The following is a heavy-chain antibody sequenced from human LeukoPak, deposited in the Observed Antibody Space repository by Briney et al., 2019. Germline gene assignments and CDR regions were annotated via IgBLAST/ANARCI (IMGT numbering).Heavy chain of an antibody. J-gene: IGHJ4*02. CDR3: AREEAPYYYCAY. Sequence: PSETLSLTCTVSGGSISSGGYYWSWIRQHPGKGLEWIGYIYYSGSTYYNPSLKSRVTISVDTSKNQFSLKLSSVTAADTAVYYCAREEAPYYYCAYWGQGTLVTVSS. CDR2: IYYSGST. V-gene: IGHV4-31*03. D-gene: IGHD3-10*01. CDR1: GGSISSGGYY.